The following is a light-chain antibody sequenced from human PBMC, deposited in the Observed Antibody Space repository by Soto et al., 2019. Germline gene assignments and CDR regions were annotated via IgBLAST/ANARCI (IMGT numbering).Light chain of an antibody. CDR1: QSISTY. CDR2: AAS. CDR3: QQSYSTPHT. Sequence: DIPMTQSPSSLSASVGDRVTITCRTSQSISTYLNWYQQKPGKVPKVLIYAASSLQSGVPSRFSGSGSGTDFTLTISSLQPEDFAIYYCQQSYSTPHTFGGGTKVEIK. J-gene: IGKJ4*01. V-gene: IGKV1-39*01.